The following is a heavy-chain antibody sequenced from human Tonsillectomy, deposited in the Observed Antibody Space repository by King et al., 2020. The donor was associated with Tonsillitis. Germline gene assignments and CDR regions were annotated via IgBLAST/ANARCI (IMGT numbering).Heavy chain of an antibody. D-gene: IGHD3-16*01. Sequence: QLQESGPGLVKPSETLSLTCTVSGGSIRSSSYYWGWIRQPPGKGLEWIGSIYYSGSIYYNPSLKSRVTISVDTSKNQFSLKLSSVTAADTAVYYCARQLAGFGEYYFDYWGQGTLVTVSS. CDR2: IYYSGSI. CDR3: ARQLAGFGEYYFDY. V-gene: IGHV4-39*01. J-gene: IGHJ4*02. CDR1: GGSIRSSSYY.